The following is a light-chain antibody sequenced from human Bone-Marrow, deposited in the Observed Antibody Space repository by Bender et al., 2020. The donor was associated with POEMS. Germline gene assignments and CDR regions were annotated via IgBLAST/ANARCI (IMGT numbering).Light chain of an antibody. V-gene: IGLV1-47*01. J-gene: IGLJ3*02. CDR3: STWDGSLNGWV. Sequence: QSVLTQPPSASGTPGQRVTISCSGSSSNIGTRYVYWYQKLPGTAPKLLMYRDGQRPSGVPDRFSGSKSGTSASLAISGLRSEDDADYYCSTWDGSLNGWVFGGGTKLTVL. CDR1: SSNIGTRY. CDR2: RDG.